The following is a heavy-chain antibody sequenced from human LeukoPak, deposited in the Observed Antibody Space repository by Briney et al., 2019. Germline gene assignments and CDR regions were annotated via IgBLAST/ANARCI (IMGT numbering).Heavy chain of an antibody. V-gene: IGHV1-69*13. D-gene: IGHD2-2*01. J-gene: IGHJ6*02. CDR1: GGTFSSYA. CDR3: ARGAHLPAYYYYGMDV. CDR2: IIPIFGTA. Sequence: SVTVSCKASGGTFSSYAISWVRQAPGQGLEWMGGIIPIFGTANYAQKFQGRVTITADESTSTAYMELSSLRSEDTAVYYCARGAHLPAYYYYGMDVWGQGTTVTVSS.